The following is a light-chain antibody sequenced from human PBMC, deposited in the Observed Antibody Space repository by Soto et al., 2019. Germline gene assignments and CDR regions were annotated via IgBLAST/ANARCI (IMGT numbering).Light chain of an antibody. CDR3: QQSYSTLT. Sequence: DIQMTQSPYSLSASVGDRVTITCRASQSTSSYLNWYQQKPGKAPKLLIYAPSSLQSGVPSSFSGTGSGTDCTRTISSLQPEDFATYYCQQSYSTLTFGPGTKVDIK. CDR2: APS. J-gene: IGKJ3*01. CDR1: QSTSSY. V-gene: IGKV1-39*01.